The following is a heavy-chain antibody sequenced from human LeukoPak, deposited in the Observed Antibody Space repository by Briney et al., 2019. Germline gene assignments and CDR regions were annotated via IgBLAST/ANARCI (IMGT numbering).Heavy chain of an antibody. CDR3: ARDWGDFWSGYYAFDI. V-gene: IGHV1-18*01. Sequence: GASVKVSCKASGYTFTIYGISWVRQGPGQGLEWMGCISAYNGNTNYAQKLQGRVTMTTDTSTSTAYMELRSLRSDDTAVYYCARDWGDFWSGYYAFDIWGQGTMVTVSS. J-gene: IGHJ3*02. CDR1: GYTFTIYG. CDR2: ISAYNGNT. D-gene: IGHD3-3*01.